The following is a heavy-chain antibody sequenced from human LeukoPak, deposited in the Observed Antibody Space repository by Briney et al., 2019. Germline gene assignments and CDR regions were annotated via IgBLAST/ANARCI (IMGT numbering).Heavy chain of an antibody. CDR2: ISSSGRRK. CDR3: ARGGGNDYRYNAFDI. CDR1: GFTFSSHE. Sequence: PGGSLRLSCAGSGFTFSSHEMNWVRQARGKGVECVSYISSSGRRKYYADSVKGGFTISRDNAKTSLYLQMNSLRAEDTAVYYCARGGGNDYRYNAFDIWGQGTMVTVSS. V-gene: IGHV3-48*03. J-gene: IGHJ3*02. D-gene: IGHD4-11*01.